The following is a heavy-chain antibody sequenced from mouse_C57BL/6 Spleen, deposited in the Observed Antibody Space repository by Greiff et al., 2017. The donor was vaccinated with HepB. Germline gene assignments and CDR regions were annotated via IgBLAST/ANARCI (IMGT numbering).Heavy chain of an antibody. Sequence: EVKLQQSGPELVKPGASVKISCKASGYTFTDYYMNWVKQSHGKSLEWIGDINPNNGGTSYNQKFKGKATLTVDKSSSTAYMELRSLTSEDSAVYYCAREYGNYVLAWFAYWGQGTLVTVSA. V-gene: IGHV1-26*01. J-gene: IGHJ3*01. CDR3: AREYGNYVLAWFAY. D-gene: IGHD2-1*01. CDR2: INPNNGGT. CDR1: GYTFTDYY.